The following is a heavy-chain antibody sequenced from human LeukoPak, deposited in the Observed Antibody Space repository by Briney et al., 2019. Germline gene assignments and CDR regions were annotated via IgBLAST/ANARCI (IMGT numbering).Heavy chain of an antibody. J-gene: IGHJ2*01. CDR1: GFTFSSYS. V-gene: IGHV3-21*01. D-gene: IGHD2-21*02. Sequence: PGGSLRLSCAASGFTFSSYSMNWVRQAPGKGLEWVSSISSSSSYIYYAGSVKGRFTISRDNAKNSLYLQMNSLRAEDTAVYYCARGVVVVTASWYFDLWGRGTLVTVSS. CDR3: ARGVVVVTASWYFDL. CDR2: ISSSSSYI.